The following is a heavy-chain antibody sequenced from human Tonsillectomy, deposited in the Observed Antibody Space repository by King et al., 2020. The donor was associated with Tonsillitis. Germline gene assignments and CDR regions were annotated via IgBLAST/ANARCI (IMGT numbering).Heavy chain of an antibody. J-gene: IGHJ4*02. Sequence: VQLVESGGGLVXPGXSLRLSCAAXGFTFXSXAMSWVRQAPGKGLEWVSAISGSGGSTYYADSVKGRFTISRDNSKNTLYLQMNSLRAEDTAVYYCAKDXXXGGXXVVGTXGYFXYWGQXTLVTV. CDR3: AKDXXXGGXXVVGTXGYFXY. V-gene: IGHV3-23*04. CDR1: GFTFXSXA. D-gene: IGHD2-21*01. CDR2: ISGSGGST.